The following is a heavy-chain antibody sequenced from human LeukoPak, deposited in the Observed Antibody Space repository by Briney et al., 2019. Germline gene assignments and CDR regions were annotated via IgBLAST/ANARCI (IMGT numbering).Heavy chain of an antibody. V-gene: IGHV4-59*11. D-gene: IGHD4-17*01. CDR2: IYYSGNT. CDR3: ARDLTTVTKGFDI. CDR1: GGSISSHY. J-gene: IGHJ3*02. Sequence: SETLSLTCTVSGGSISSHYWTWIRQPPGKGLEWIGYIYYSGNTNYNPSLKSRVTISVDTSKNQFSLKLSSVTAADTAVCYCARDLTTVTKGFDIWGQGTMVTVSS.